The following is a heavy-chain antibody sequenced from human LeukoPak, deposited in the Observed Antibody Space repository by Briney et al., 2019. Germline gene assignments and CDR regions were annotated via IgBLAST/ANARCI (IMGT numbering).Heavy chain of an antibody. CDR3: ATDLSELDDSGYYAIYFHH. CDR1: GFTFSKVW. V-gene: IGHV3-15*01. CDR2: IKSRTDGGTI. D-gene: IGHD3-22*01. Sequence: PGGSLRLSCAASGFTFSKVWMSWVRQAPGEGLEWVGRIKSRTDGGTIDYAAPVKGRFTISRDDSKDTLFLQMNSLKTEDTAVYYCATDLSELDDSGYYAIYFHHWGQGTLVSVSS. J-gene: IGHJ1*01.